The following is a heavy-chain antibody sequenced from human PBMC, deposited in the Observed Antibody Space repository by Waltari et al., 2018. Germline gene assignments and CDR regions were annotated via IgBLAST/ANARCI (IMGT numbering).Heavy chain of an antibody. J-gene: IGHJ4*01. D-gene: IGHD2-21*01. CDR3: ARVIVYSDSPVCDF. Sequence: EVQLVESGGGLVKPGGSLSLSGAAAGFTFSDYSMTWVRQAPGKGLEWVSSISSADYSLDADSMKGRFIISRDNAKNSLYLQMNGLRGEDTAVYYCARVIVYSDSPVCDFWGQGTLVIVSS. CDR1: GFTFSDYS. CDR2: ISSADYS. V-gene: IGHV3-21*01.